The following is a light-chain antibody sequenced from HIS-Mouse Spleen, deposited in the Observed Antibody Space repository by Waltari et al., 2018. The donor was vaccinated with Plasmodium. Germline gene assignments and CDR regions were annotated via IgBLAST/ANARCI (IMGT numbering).Light chain of an antibody. J-gene: IGKJ2*01. V-gene: IGKV3-15*01. CDR1: QSVSSN. CDR3: QQYNNWPPYT. CDR2: GAS. Sequence: EIVMTQSPATLSVSPGERATLPCRASQSVSSNLAWYQQKPGQAPRRRIYGASTSATGIPARFSGSGSGTEFTLTISSLQSEDFAVYYCQQYNNWPPYTFGQGTKLEIK.